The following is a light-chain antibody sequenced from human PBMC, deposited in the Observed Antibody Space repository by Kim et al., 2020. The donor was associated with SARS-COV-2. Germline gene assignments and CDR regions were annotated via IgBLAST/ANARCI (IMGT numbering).Light chain of an antibody. Sequence: EIVMTQSPATLSVSPGERATLSCRASQSVSSNLAWYQHKPGQAPRLLIYGTSTSATGIPARFSGSGSGTEFTLTISSLQSEDFAVYYCHQYNSWPPGTFGQGTKLEI. CDR2: GTS. CDR3: HQYNSWPPGT. CDR1: QSVSSN. J-gene: IGKJ2*01. V-gene: IGKV3-15*01.